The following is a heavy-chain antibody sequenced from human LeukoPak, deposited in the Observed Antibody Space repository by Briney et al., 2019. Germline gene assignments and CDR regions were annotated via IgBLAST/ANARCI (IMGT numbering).Heavy chain of an antibody. CDR2: INPNSGGT. CDR3: ARADYGDLFDY. D-gene: IGHD4-17*01. V-gene: IGHV1-2*06. J-gene: IGHJ4*02. CDR1: GYTFTGYY. Sequence: ASVKVSCKASGYTFTGYYIHWVRQAPGQGLEWMGRINPNSGGTNYAQKFQGRVTMTRDTSISTAYMELSRLRSDDAAVYYCARADYGDLFDYWGQGTLVTVSS.